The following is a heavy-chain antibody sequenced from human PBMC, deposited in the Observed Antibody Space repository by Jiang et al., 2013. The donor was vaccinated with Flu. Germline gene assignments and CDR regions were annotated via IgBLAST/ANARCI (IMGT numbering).Heavy chain of an antibody. D-gene: IGHD3-10*01. CDR3: ARSEISSGIITLIDD. J-gene: IGHJ4*01. CDR1: GFSLYLSGIC. CDR2: IDWDDDK. V-gene: IGHV2-70*11. Sequence: KPTQTLTLTCTFSGFSLYLSGICINWIRQPPGRALEWLVRIDWDDDKYYSTSLETRLSISMGTSENQVVLTMTNVDPTDTATYYCARSEISSGIITLIDDWGNGTLVTVSS.